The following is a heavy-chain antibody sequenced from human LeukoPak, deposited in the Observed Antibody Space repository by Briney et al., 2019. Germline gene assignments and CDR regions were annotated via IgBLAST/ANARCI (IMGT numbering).Heavy chain of an antibody. CDR3: AILGGDASIDY. D-gene: IGHD4-17*01. V-gene: IGHV4-34*01. CDR1: GGSFSGYY. J-gene: IGHJ4*02. Sequence: SETLSLTCAVYGGSFSGYYWSWIRQPPGKGLEWIGEINHSGSTNYNPSLESRVTISVDTSKNQFSLKLSSVTAADTAVYYCAILGGDASIDYWGQGTLVTVSS. CDR2: INHSGST.